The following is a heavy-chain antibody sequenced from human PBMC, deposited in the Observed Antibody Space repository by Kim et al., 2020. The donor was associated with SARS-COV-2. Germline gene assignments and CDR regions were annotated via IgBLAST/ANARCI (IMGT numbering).Heavy chain of an antibody. J-gene: IGHJ6*02. V-gene: IGHV1-69*13. CDR3: ARASRRGRSSYYGMDV. Sequence: SVKVSCKASGGTFSSYAISWVRQAPGQGLEWMGGIIPIFGTANYAQKFQGRVTITADESTSTAYMELSSLRSEDTAVYYCARASRRGRSSYYGMDVWGQGTTVTVSS. CDR1: GGTFSSYA. D-gene: IGHD3-10*01. CDR2: IIPIFGTA.